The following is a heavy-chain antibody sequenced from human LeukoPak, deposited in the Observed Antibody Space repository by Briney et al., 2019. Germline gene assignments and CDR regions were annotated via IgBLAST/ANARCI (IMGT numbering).Heavy chain of an antibody. CDR1: GYTFTSYD. J-gene: IGHJ5*02. Sequence: ASVKVSCKASGYTFTSYDINWVRQATGQGLEWMGWMNPNSGNTGFAQKFQGRVTMTRNTSISTAYMELSSLRSEDTAVYYCARGPPRYRSSWYLIVKDYWFDPWGQGTLVTVSS. D-gene: IGHD6-13*01. V-gene: IGHV1-8*01. CDR2: MNPNSGNT. CDR3: ARGPPRYRSSWYLIVKDYWFDP.